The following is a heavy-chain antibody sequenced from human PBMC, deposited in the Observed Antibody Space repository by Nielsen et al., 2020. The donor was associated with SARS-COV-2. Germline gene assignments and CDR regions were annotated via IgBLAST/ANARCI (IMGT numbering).Heavy chain of an antibody. CDR1: GGSISRYY. CDR3: ARDGHDYGDYVDAFDL. CDR2: IYYSGST. Sequence: SETLSLPCTVSGGSISRYYWSWIRQPPGKGLEWVGDIYYSGSTNYNPPLKSRVTISVDTSKNQFSLKLSSVTAADTAVYYCARDGHDYGDYVDAFDLWGQGTMVTVSS. D-gene: IGHD4-17*01. V-gene: IGHV4-59*01. J-gene: IGHJ3*01.